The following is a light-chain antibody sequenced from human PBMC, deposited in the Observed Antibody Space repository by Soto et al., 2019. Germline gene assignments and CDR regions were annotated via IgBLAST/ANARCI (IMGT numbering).Light chain of an antibody. CDR2: AAS. V-gene: IGKV1-39*01. CDR3: QQSYSPMT. J-gene: IGKJ5*01. Sequence: DVTMTRSPSYQCEAVGDRVTLTFRASQSISSYLNWYQQKPGKAPKILIYAASSLQSGVPSRFIGSGSGTDFTLPLISLPPEDFATYFCQQSYSPMTCGQGTRLDIK. CDR1: QSISSY.